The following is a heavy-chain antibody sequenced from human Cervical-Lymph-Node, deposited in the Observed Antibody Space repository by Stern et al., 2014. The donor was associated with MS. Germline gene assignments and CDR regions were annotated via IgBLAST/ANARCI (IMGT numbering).Heavy chain of an antibody. CDR2: IFPVFGTP. Sequence: QVQLGQSGAEVPKPGSSVKVSCKASGGTFSKFPSSWVRQAPGQGLEWMGGIFPVFGTPTYAQEFRGRVTITADVSTSTVYMELSSLRSDDTAVYYCALSSETSDRWYSLGYDLWGQGTLVTVSS. D-gene: IGHD6-13*01. J-gene: IGHJ5*02. CDR3: ALSSETSDRWYSLGYDL. CDR1: GGTFSKFP. V-gene: IGHV1-69*01.